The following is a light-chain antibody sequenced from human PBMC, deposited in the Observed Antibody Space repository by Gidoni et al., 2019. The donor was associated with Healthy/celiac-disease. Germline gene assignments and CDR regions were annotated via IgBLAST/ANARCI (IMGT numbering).Light chain of an antibody. CDR2: WAS. CDR1: QSVLYSSNNKNY. CDR3: QQYYSNPLT. Sequence: DIVMTQSPYSLAVSLGERATINCKSSQSVLYSSNNKNYLAWYQQKPGQPPKLLIYWASTRECGVPERFSGSGSGTDFTLTISSLQAEEVAVYYCQQYYSNPLTFGGGTKVEIK. V-gene: IGKV4-1*01. J-gene: IGKJ4*02.